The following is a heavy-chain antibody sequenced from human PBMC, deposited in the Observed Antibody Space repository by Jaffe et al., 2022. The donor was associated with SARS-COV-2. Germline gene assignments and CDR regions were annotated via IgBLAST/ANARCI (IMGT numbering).Heavy chain of an antibody. CDR1: GFTFSNYW. CDR2: ISEDGSAT. D-gene: IGHD3-10*01. Sequence: EVQLVESGGGLVQPGGSLRLSCAASGFTFSNYWMTWVRQAPGKGLEWVASISEDGSATDYVDSVKGRFTISRDNAKNSLYLEMISLRVEDTAVYYCARKGVVRGRQHDAFDLWGQGTMVTVSS. CDR3: ARKGVVRGRQHDAFDL. V-gene: IGHV3-7*01. J-gene: IGHJ3*01.